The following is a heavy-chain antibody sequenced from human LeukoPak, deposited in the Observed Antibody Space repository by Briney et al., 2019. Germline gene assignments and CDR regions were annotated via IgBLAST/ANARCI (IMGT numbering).Heavy chain of an antibody. CDR1: GDSFSSGDYY. CDR2: ISSSGST. V-gene: IGHV4-61*02. CDR3: ARGPYSYDSSGAFDI. D-gene: IGHD3-22*01. Sequence: SETLSLTCTVSGDSFSSGDYYWRWLRQPAGTGLDWIGRISSSGSTNYNPSLKSRVTISVDTSKNQFSLKLGFVTAADTAVYFCARGPYSYDSSGAFDIWGQGTMVTVSS. J-gene: IGHJ3*02.